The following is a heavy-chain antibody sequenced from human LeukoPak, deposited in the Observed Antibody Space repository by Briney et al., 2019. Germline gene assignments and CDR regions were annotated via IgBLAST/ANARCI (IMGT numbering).Heavy chain of an antibody. D-gene: IGHD5-18*01. CDR3: ARALIGYSYGLPFDY. J-gene: IGHJ4*02. CDR2: IYYSGST. CDR1: GVSISSHY. Sequence: SETLSLTCTVSGVSISSHYWSWIRQPPGKGLEWIGYIYYSGSTNYNPSLKSRVTISVDTSKNQFSLKLRSVTDADTAVYYCARALIGYSYGLPFDYWGQGTLVTVSS. V-gene: IGHV4-59*11.